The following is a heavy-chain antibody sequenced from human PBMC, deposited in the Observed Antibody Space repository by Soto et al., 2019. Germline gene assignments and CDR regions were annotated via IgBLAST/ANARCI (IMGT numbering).Heavy chain of an antibody. CDR3: AKDHFHGNGVFDGFDI. D-gene: IGHD2-8*01. J-gene: IGHJ3*02. Sequence: GGSLRLSCAAAGFTFHIHAMSWVRQAPGKGLEWVSTIGSTDIYYADSVKGRFTISRDNSKNMLFLQMNSLRADDTALYYCAKDHFHGNGVFDGFDIWGQGTMVT. CDR1: GFTFHIHA. V-gene: IGHV3-23*01. CDR2: IGSTDI.